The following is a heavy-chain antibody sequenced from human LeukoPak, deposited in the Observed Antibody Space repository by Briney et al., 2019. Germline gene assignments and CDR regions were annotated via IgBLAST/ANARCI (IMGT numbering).Heavy chain of an antibody. D-gene: IGHD6-13*01. Sequence: GASVKVSCKASGYTFTSYGISWVRQAPGQGLEWMGWISAYNGNTNYAQKFQGRVTMTTDTSTNTVYMELRSLRSDDTAVHYCARDQWTEYSSSWYGVNWFDPWGQGTLVTVSS. CDR3: ARDQWTEYSSSWYGVNWFDP. V-gene: IGHV1-18*01. CDR1: GYTFTSYG. CDR2: ISAYNGNT. J-gene: IGHJ5*02.